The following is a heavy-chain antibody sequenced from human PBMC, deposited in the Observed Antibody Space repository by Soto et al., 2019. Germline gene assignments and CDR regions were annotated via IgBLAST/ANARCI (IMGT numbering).Heavy chain of an antibody. D-gene: IGHD6-19*01. CDR1: GFTFSSYA. Sequence: GGSLRLSCAASGFTFSSYAMSWVRQAPGKGLEWVSAIAASGATTYYADSVKGRLTVSRDNSKNTLYLQMNSLRAEDTAVYYCAKDRGGSGWRFDYWGQGTLVTVSS. J-gene: IGHJ4*02. CDR3: AKDRGGSGWRFDY. V-gene: IGHV3-23*01. CDR2: IAASGATT.